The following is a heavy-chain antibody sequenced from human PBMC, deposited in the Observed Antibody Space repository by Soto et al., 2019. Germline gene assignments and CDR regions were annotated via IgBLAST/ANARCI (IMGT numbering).Heavy chain of an antibody. Sequence: ASVKVSCKASGYTFTSYGISWVRQAPGQGLEWMGWISAYNGNTNHAQKLQGRVTMTTDTSTSTAYMELRSLRSGDTAVYYCARDYVVAATLYWFDPWGQGTLVTVSS. V-gene: IGHV1-18*01. CDR1: GYTFTSYG. D-gene: IGHD2-15*01. CDR3: ARDYVVAATLYWFDP. J-gene: IGHJ5*02. CDR2: ISAYNGNT.